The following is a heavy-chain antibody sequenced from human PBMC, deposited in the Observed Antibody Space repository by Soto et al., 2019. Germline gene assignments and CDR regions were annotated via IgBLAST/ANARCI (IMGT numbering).Heavy chain of an antibody. J-gene: IGHJ4*02. CDR3: ASRHVDTAMVVDN. Sequence: SVKLCSGARRVALKSYARSWVRQATGQGLEWMGGIIPIFGTANYAQKCQGRVTITADKSTSTAYMELSSLRSEDTVVYYSASRHVDTAMVVDNWGQPTPVTLSS. V-gene: IGHV1-69*06. CDR1: RVALKSYA. D-gene: IGHD5-18*01. CDR2: IIPIFGTA.